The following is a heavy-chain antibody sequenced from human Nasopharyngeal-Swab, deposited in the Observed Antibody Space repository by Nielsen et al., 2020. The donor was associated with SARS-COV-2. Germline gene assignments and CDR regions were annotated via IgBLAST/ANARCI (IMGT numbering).Heavy chain of an antibody. CDR1: GFTVSSNY. CDR2: IYSGGST. V-gene: IGHV3-53*01. CDR3: ARGSRLSTVTTGDYFDY. D-gene: IGHD4-17*01. Sequence: GGSLRLSCAASGFTVSSNYMSWVRQAPGKGLEWVSVIYSGGSTYYADSVKGRFTISRDNSKNTLYLQMNSLRAEDTAVYYCARGSRLSTVTTGDYFDYWGQGTLVTVSS. J-gene: IGHJ4*02.